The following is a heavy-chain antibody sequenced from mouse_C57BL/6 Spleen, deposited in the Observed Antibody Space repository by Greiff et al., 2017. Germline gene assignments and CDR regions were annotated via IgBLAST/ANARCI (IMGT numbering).Heavy chain of an antibody. J-gene: IGHJ3*01. V-gene: IGHV1-85*01. CDR2: IYPRDGST. Sequence: QVQLQQSGPELVKPGASVQLSCKASGYTFTSYDINGVKQRPGQGLEWIGWIYPRDGSTKYNEKFKGKATLTVATSSSKTYMELHSLTSEDSAVYFYARGAGTPFAYWGQGTMVTVSA. D-gene: IGHD4-1*01. CDR1: GYTFTSYD. CDR3: ARGAGTPFAY.